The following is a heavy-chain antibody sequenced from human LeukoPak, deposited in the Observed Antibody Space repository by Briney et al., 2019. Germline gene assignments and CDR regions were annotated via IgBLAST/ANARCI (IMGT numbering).Heavy chain of an antibody. CDR3: ARLLTVGALDY. J-gene: IGHJ4*02. Sequence: SETLSLTCTVSGGSISSYYWSWIRQPPGKGLEWIGYIYYSGSTNYNPSLKSRVTISVDTSKNQFPLKLSSVTAADTAVYYCARLLTVGALDYWGQGTLVTVSS. CDR1: GGSISSYY. CDR2: IYYSGST. V-gene: IGHV4-59*08. D-gene: IGHD1-26*01.